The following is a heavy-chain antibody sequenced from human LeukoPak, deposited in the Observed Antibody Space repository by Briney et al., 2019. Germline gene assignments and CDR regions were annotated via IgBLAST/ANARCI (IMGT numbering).Heavy chain of an antibody. V-gene: IGHV4-30-4*01. Sequence: SQTLSLTCTASGDSISSGDYYWSWIRPPPGKGLEWIGYIYYSGSTNYNPSLKSRVTISIDTSKNQFSLKLSSVTAADTGVYYCVRGVWYGELPPDYWGQGTLVTVSS. D-gene: IGHD3-10*01. J-gene: IGHJ4*02. CDR3: VRGVWYGELPPDY. CDR1: GDSISSGDYY. CDR2: IYYSGST.